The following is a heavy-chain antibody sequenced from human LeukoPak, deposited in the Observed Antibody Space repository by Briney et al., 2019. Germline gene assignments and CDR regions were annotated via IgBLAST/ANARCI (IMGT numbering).Heavy chain of an antibody. V-gene: IGHV3-23*01. CDR2: ISGSGGST. Sequence: GGSLRLSCAASGFTFSSYAMSWVRQAPGKGLEWVSAISGSGGSTYYADSVKGRFTISRDNSKNTLYLQMNSLRAEGTAVYYCAREAPYLIRQQLVRLLDFWGQGTLVTVSS. D-gene: IGHD1-1*01. J-gene: IGHJ4*02. CDR3: AREAPYLIRQQLVRLLDF. CDR1: GFTFSSYA.